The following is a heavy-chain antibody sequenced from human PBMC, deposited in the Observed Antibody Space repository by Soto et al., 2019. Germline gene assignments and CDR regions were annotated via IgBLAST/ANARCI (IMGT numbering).Heavy chain of an antibody. V-gene: IGHV4-4*02. CDR2: IYHSGGT. CDR3: VRLGYLTVDS. J-gene: IGHJ4*02. CDR1: GDSISNDNW. Sequence: QVQLQESGPGLVKPSGTLSLTCAVSGDSISNDNWWGWARQPPGKGLEWIGEIYHSGGTNYNPSLTCRVTVSVAGSKSQFSLNLSSVTAAGTAGYYCVRLGYLTVDSWGPGALVTVSS. D-gene: IGHD3-22*01.